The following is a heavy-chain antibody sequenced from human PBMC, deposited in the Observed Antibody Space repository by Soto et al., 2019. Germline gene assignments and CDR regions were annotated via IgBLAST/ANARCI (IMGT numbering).Heavy chain of an antibody. V-gene: IGHV1-2*02. CDR1: GYTFTGYY. D-gene: IGHD3-10*01. Sequence: ASVKVSCKASGYTFTGYYMHWVRQAPGQGLEWVGWINPNSGGTNYAQKFQGRVTMTRDTSISTAYMELSRLRSDDTAVYYCAREDGSGSWYGMDVWGQGTTVTVSS. CDR3: AREDGSGSWYGMDV. CDR2: INPNSGGT. J-gene: IGHJ6*02.